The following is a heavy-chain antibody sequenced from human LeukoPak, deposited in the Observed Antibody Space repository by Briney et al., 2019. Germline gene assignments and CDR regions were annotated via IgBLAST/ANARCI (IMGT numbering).Heavy chain of an antibody. Sequence: GASVKVSCKASGGTFSSYAISWVRQAPGQGLEWMGGIIPIFGTANYAQKFQGRVTITTDESTSTAYMELSSLRSEDTAVYYCARDWQLPSGPDVFDIWGQGTVVTVSS. CDR1: GGTFSSYA. CDR3: ARDWQLPSGPDVFDI. J-gene: IGHJ3*02. V-gene: IGHV1-69*05. CDR2: IIPIFGTA. D-gene: IGHD1-1*01.